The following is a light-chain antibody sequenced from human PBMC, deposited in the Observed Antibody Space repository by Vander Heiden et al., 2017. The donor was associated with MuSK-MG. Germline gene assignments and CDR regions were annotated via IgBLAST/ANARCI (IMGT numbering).Light chain of an antibody. CDR2: DVN. J-gene: IGLJ2*01. CDR1: RSDVGTHNS. Sequence: QSALTQPASVSGSPGQSITISCTGTRSDVGTHNSVSWYQQHPGKAPKLIIYDVNNRPSGVSPRFSGSKSGITASLTISGLQPEDEADYYCNSYRFNRLVFGRGTKLTGL. V-gene: IGLV2-14*03. CDR3: NSYRFNRLV.